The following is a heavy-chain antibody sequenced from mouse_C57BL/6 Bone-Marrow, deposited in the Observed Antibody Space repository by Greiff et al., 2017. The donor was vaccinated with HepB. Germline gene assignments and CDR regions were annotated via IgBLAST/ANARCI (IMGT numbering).Heavy chain of an antibody. CDR3: TRVGHYYGSTRYYFDY. Sequence: EVQLQQSGTVLARPGASVKMSCKTSGYTFTSYWMHWVKQRPGQGLEWIGAIYPGNSDTSYNQKFKGKAKLTAVTSASTAYMELSSLTNEDSAVYYCTRVGHYYGSTRYYFDYWGQGTTLTVSS. J-gene: IGHJ2*01. V-gene: IGHV1-5*01. CDR2: IYPGNSDT. CDR1: GYTFTSYW. D-gene: IGHD1-1*01.